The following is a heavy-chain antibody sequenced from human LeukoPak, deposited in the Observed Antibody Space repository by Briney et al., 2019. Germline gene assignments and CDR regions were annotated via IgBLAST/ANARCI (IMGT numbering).Heavy chain of an antibody. CDR2: INPSGGST. CDR3: AKRGPGSPESGKYYFDY. CDR1: GYTFTSYY. V-gene: IGHV1-46*01. D-gene: IGHD3-10*01. J-gene: IGHJ4*02. Sequence: ASVKVSCKAFGYTFTSYYMHWVRQAPGQGLEWMGIINPSGGSTSYAQKFQGRVTMTRDMSTSTVYMELSSLRSEDTAVYYCAKRGPGSPESGKYYFDYWGQGTLVTVSS.